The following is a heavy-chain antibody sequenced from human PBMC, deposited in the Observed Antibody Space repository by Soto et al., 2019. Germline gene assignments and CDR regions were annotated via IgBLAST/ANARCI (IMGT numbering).Heavy chain of an antibody. D-gene: IGHD3-16*01. CDR1: GFTFSSYA. J-gene: IGHJ4*02. Sequence: QVQLVESGGGVVQPGRSLRLSCAASGFTFSSYAMHWVRRAPGKGLEWMAVMSKAGTNKYYADSVKGRFTISRDNSKNTLYLQMNSLRPEDTALYYCAIDGGAYWGEGTLVIVSS. CDR3: AIDGGAY. CDR2: MSKAGTNK. V-gene: IGHV3-30*04.